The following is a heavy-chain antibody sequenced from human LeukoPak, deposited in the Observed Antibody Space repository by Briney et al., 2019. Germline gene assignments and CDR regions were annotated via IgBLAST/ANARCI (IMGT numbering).Heavy chain of an antibody. Sequence: GGSLRHSCAASGFTFSDYEMNWVRQAPGKGLEWVSYISSSGSTIYYADSVKGRFTISRDNAKNSLSLQMNSLRAEDTAVYYCARDRLPRIAVAGTFDYWGQGTLVTVSS. CDR1: GFTFSDYE. V-gene: IGHV3-48*03. CDR2: ISSSGSTI. J-gene: IGHJ4*02. CDR3: ARDRLPRIAVAGTFDY. D-gene: IGHD6-19*01.